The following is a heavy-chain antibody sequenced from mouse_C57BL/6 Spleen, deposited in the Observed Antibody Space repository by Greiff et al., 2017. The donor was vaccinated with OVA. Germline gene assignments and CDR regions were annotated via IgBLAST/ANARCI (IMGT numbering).Heavy chain of an antibody. Sequence: EVKVVESGGGLVKPGGSLKLSCAASGFTFSSYAMSWVRQTPEQRLEWVATISDGGSYTNYPDNVKGRFTISRDNAKNNLYLQMSHLKTEDTAMYYCASDSHYGNYGRGFAYWGQGTLVTVSA. J-gene: IGHJ3*01. CDR1: GFTFSSYA. CDR3: ASDSHYGNYGRGFAY. D-gene: IGHD2-1*01. CDR2: ISDGGSYT. V-gene: IGHV5-4*03.